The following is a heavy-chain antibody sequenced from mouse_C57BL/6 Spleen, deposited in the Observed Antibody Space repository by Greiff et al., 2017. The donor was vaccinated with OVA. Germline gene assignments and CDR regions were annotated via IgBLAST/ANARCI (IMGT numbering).Heavy chain of an antibody. V-gene: IGHV1-5*01. CDR2: IYPGNSDT. J-gene: IGHJ3*01. CDR1: GYTFTSYW. D-gene: IGHD2-10*02. Sequence: DVQLQESGTVLARPGASVKMSCKTSGYTFTSYWMHWVKQRPGQGLEWIGAIYPGNSDTSYNQKFKGKAKLTAVTSASTAYMELSSLTNEDSAVYYGTRLFYGYGNSWFAYWGQGTLVTVSA. CDR3: TRLFYGYGNSWFAY.